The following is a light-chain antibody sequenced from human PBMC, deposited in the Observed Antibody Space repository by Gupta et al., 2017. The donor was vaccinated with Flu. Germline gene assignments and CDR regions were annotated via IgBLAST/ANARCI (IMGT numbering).Light chain of an antibody. V-gene: IGLV2-11*02. CDR1: RSDVDGYNE. Sequence: SVTISCTGTRSDVDGYNEVSWYQQFAVKAPKLMVYDVNKRPSGVPDRFSGSKSGNTASLTNSGLQAEDEADYYCCSYAGSYSDVFGTGTKVTVL. CDR2: DVN. CDR3: CSYAGSYSDV. J-gene: IGLJ1*01.